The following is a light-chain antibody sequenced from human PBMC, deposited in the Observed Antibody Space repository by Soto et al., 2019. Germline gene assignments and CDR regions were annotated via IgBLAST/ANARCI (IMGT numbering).Light chain of an antibody. J-gene: IGKJ1*01. CDR3: QQYGSSPWT. Sequence: EIVLTQSPGTLSLSPGERATLSRRASQSVSSSYLAWYQHKPGQAPRLLIYDASSRATGIPDRFSGSGSGTDFTLTISRLEPEDFAVYYCQQYGSSPWTFGQGTRVDIK. CDR1: QSVSSSY. CDR2: DAS. V-gene: IGKV3-20*01.